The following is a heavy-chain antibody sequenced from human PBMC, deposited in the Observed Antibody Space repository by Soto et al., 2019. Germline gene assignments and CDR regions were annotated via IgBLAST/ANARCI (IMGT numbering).Heavy chain of an antibody. J-gene: IGHJ3*02. CDR1: GYSFTIYW. CDR2: IDPSDSYT. CDR3: XTLDSSGYYYVSDAFDI. V-gene: IGHV5-10-1*01. D-gene: IGHD3-22*01. Sequence: GESLKISCKGSGYSFTIYWISWVRQMPGKGLEWMGRIDPSDSYTNYSPSFQGHVTISADKSISTAYLQWSSLKASDTAMYYCXTLDSSGYYYVSDAFDIWGQGTMVTVSS.